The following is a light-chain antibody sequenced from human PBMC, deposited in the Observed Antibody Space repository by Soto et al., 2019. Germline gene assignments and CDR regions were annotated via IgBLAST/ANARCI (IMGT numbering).Light chain of an antibody. CDR1: QSVTNDY. CDR2: GAS. Sequence: EIVLTQSPGTLSLSPGERATLSCRASQSVTNDYVAWYQRKPGQAPRLLIYGASYRATDIPRRFSGSGSGTDFTLTITRLEPEDFAVYYCQQYGSSPPTFGQGTNVEIK. CDR3: QQYGSSPPT. V-gene: IGKV3-20*01. J-gene: IGKJ1*01.